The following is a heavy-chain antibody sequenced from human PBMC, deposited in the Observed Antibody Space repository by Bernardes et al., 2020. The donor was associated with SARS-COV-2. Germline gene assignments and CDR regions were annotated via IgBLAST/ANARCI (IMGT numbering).Heavy chain of an antibody. D-gene: IGHD2-15*01. V-gene: IGHV3-13*01. J-gene: IGHJ6*02. CDR2: IGTAGDT. Sequence: GSLRLSCSASGFTFSSYDMHWVRQATGKGLEWVSAIGTAGDTYYPGSVKGRFTISRENAKNSLYLQMNSLRAGDTAVYYCARADYGGSFYYYYGMDVWGQGTTVTVSS. CDR1: GFTFSSYD. CDR3: ARADYGGSFYYYYGMDV.